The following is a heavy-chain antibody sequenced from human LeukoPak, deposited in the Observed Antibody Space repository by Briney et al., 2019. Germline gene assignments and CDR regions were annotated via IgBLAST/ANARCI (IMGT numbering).Heavy chain of an antibody. D-gene: IGHD1-7*01. Sequence: SETLSLTCTVSGGSISSSSYYWGWIRQPPGKGLEWIGTMYYSGITYYNPSLKSRVTTSVDTSKNQFTLRVSSVTAADTAVYYCARSNWDSNVGIDYWGQGILVIVSS. CDR1: GGSISSSSYY. CDR2: MYYSGIT. V-gene: IGHV4-39*01. J-gene: IGHJ4*02. CDR3: ARSNWDSNVGIDY.